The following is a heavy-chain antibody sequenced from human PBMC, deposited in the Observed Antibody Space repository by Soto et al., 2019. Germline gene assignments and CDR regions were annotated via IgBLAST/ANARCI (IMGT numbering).Heavy chain of an antibody. D-gene: IGHD2-8*01. Sequence: EVQLLESGGGLVQPGGSLRLSCAASGFTFSSFAMSWVRQAPGKGLEWVSVISGSGGSTYYADSVKGRFTISRDNSKDTLYLQKNDLRAADTAVYYRAKGLGMLRGPIDDWGQGALGTDS. CDR1: GFTFSSFA. V-gene: IGHV3-23*01. CDR2: ISGSGGST. J-gene: IGHJ4*02. CDR3: AKGLGMLRGPIDD.